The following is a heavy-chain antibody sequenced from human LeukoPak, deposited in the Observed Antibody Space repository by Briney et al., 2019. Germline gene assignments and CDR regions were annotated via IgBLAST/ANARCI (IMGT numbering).Heavy chain of an antibody. CDR1: GGSVNSGTYY. V-gene: IGHV4-39*07. J-gene: IGHJ4*01. D-gene: IGHD3-22*01. CDR2: IYYSGSA. CDR3: ARKPIVNSAWYYFDY. Sequence: SETLSLTCTVSGGSVNSGTYYWSWIRQPPGKGLEWIGNIYYSGSAYYNPSLKSRVTMSVDTSKNQFSLKLSSVTAADTAVYYCARKPIVNSAWYYFDYXXXGTXVTVXS.